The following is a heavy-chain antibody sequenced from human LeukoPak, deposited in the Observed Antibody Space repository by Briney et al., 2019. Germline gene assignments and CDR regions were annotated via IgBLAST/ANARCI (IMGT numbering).Heavy chain of an antibody. D-gene: IGHD3-22*01. J-gene: IGHJ4*02. Sequence: ASVKVSCKPSGYTFNAYYMHWVRQASGQGLEWVGWIDPKTGNTRYAQKFQGRVTITRDTPIGTVYMELSSLKSDDTAVYYCASEAFCASGNCYLQRVASWGPGTLVTVSS. V-gene: IGHV1-2*02. CDR1: GYTFNAYY. CDR3: ASEAFCASGNCYLQRVAS. CDR2: IDPKTGNT.